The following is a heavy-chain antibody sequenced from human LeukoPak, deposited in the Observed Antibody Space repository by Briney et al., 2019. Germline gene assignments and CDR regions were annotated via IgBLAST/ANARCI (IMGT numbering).Heavy chain of an antibody. CDR3: ARVSLVRGAPDYYFDY. CDR1: GGSLSGYY. CDR2: IDHSGNT. Sequence: SETLSLTCAVYGGSLSGYYWSWIRQPPGKGLEWIGEIDHSGNTNYNPSLKSRVTISLDTSKNQFSLELSSVTAADTAVYYCARVSLVRGAPDYYFDYWGQGTLVTVSS. J-gene: IGHJ4*02. D-gene: IGHD3-10*01. V-gene: IGHV4-34*01.